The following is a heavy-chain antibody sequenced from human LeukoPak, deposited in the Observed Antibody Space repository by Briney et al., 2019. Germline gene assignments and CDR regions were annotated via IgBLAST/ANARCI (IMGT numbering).Heavy chain of an antibody. CDR3: ARGYAYRKFGHFDY. CDR1: GGSFSGYY. Sequence: SETLSHTCAVYGGSFSGYYWSWIRQPPGKGLEWIGEINHSGSTNYNPSLKSRVTISVDTSKNQFSLKLSSVTAADTAVYYCARGYAYRKFGHFDYWGQGTLVTVSS. V-gene: IGHV4-34*01. J-gene: IGHJ4*02. CDR2: INHSGST. D-gene: IGHD2-8*01.